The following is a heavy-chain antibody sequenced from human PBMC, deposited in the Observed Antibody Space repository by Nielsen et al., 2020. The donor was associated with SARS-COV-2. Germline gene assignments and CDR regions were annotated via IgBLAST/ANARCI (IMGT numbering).Heavy chain of an antibody. CDR1: GGSFSGYY. J-gene: IGHJ5*02. Sequence: GSLRLSCAVYGGSFSGYYWSWIRQPPGKGLEWIGEINHSGSTNYNPSLKSRVTISVDTSKNQFSLKLSSVTAADTAVYYCARGKLSITMVRGVISHHWFDPWGQGTPVTVSS. V-gene: IGHV4-34*01. D-gene: IGHD3-10*01. CDR3: ARGKLSITMVRGVISHHWFDP. CDR2: INHSGST.